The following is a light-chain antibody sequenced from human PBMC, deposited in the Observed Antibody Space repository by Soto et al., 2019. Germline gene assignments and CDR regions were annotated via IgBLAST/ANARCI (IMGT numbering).Light chain of an antibody. CDR2: DAS. Sequence: EVVLTQSPATLSLSPGERATLSCRASQTLANYLAWYQQRPGQAPRLLIYDASNRATGIPARFSGSGSGTDFTLTISSLEPEDFAMYYCQQYGRSPTWTFGQGTKVEVK. CDR3: QQYGRSPTWT. J-gene: IGKJ1*01. CDR1: QTLANY. V-gene: IGKV3-11*01.